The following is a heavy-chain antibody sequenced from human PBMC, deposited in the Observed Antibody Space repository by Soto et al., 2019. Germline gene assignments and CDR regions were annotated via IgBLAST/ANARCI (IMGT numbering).Heavy chain of an antibody. V-gene: IGHV3-15*07. J-gene: IGHJ6*02. CDR1: GFSFSNAW. CDR2: IKSKNDRGTT. D-gene: IGHD2-15*01. CDR3: TTDTVVIGVTSYFYAMDV. Sequence: EVQLVESGGGLVKPGGSLRLSCAASGFSFSNAWMNWVRQAPGKGLEWVGRIKSKNDRGTTDYAAPVKGSFTISRDDSKNTLYLQMNSLKTEDTAVYYCTTDTVVIGVTSYFYAMDVWGQGTTVTVSS.